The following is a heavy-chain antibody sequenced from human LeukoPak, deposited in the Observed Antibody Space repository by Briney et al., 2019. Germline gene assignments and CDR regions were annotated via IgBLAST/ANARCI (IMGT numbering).Heavy chain of an antibody. CDR2: IIPILGIA. D-gene: IGHD5-18*01. Sequence: SVTVSCTASGGTFSSYAISWVRQAPGQGLEWMGRIIPILGIANYAQKFQGRVTITADKSTSTAYMELSSLRSEDTAVYYCARQEEQLWLGWFDPWGQGTLVTVSS. V-gene: IGHV1-69*04. J-gene: IGHJ5*02. CDR3: ARQEEQLWLGWFDP. CDR1: GGTFSSYA.